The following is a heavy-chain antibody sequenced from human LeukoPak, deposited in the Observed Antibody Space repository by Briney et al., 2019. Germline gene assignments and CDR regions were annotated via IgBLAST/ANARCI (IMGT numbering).Heavy chain of an antibody. J-gene: IGHJ4*02. CDR2: ISGSGGRT. V-gene: IGHV3-23*01. CDR1: GFTFSRYG. Sequence: GGSLRLSCAASGFTFSRYGMSWVRQAPGKGLEWVSTISGSGGRTHYADSVKGRFTISRDNSKNTLYLQMNSLRAEDTAVYYCARTTTGSNGYFDYWGQGTLVTVSS. D-gene: IGHD4-17*01. CDR3: ARTTTGSNGYFDY.